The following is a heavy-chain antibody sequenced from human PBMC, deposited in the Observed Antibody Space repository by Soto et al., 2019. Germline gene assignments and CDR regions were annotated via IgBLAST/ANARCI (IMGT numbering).Heavy chain of an antibody. CDR3: DTCGYFGS. D-gene: IGHD2-21*01. CDR2: IYYSGST. V-gene: IGHV4-31*03. J-gene: IGHJ4*02. CDR1: GGSISSGGYY. Sequence: PSETLSLTCTVSGGSISSGGYYWSWIRQHPGKGLEWIGYIYYSGSTYYNPSLKSRVTISVDTSKNQFSLKLSSVTAADTAIYYYDTCGYFGSWGQGTLVTVSS.